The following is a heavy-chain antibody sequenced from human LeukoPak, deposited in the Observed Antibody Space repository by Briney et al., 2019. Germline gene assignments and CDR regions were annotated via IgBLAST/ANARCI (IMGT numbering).Heavy chain of an antibody. CDR2: IYYSGST. J-gene: IGHJ5*02. V-gene: IGHV4-59*01. D-gene: IGHD3-10*01. CDR3: ARGGPRGSFDP. CDR1: GGSISSYY. Sequence: PSETLSLTCTVSGGSISSYYWSWIRQPPGKGLEWIGYIYYSGSTNYNPSLKSRVTISVDTSKNQFSLKLSSVTAADTAVYYCARGGPRGSFDPWGQGTLVTVSS.